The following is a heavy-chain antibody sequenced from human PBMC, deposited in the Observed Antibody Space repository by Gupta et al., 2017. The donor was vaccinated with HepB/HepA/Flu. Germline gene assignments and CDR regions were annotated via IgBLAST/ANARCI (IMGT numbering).Heavy chain of an antibody. D-gene: IGHD2-15*01. CDR1: GGSISEDDYS. V-gene: IGHV4-39*01. CDR3: ARTKGYCSRRGCYYYFDY. CDR2: IYYRGGT. Sequence: QLQLQESGPGLVKPSETLSLTCSVSGGSISEDDYSWGWFRQPPGKGLEWIGHIYYRGGTTYSPSLKSRLTISVDTSKNQFSLKLNSVTAAEAAIYYCARTKGYCSRRGCYYYFDYWGQGALVTVSS. J-gene: IGHJ4*02.